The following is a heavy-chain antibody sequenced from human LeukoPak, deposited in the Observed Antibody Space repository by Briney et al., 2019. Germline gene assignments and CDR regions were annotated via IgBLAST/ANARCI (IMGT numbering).Heavy chain of an antibody. CDR2: ISYDGSNK. Sequence: GGSLRLSCAASGFTFSSYAMHWVRQAPGKGLEWVAVISYDGSNKYYADSVKGRFTISRDNSKNRLYLQMNSLRAEDTAVYYCARGREDGDYVGNWGQGTLVTVSS. D-gene: IGHD4-17*01. J-gene: IGHJ4*02. CDR3: ARGREDGDYVGN. CDR1: GFTFSSYA. V-gene: IGHV3-30-3*01.